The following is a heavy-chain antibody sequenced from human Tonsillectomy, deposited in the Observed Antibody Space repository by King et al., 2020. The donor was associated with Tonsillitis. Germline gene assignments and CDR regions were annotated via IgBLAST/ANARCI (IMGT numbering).Heavy chain of an antibody. CDR2: IKQDGSEK. CDR3: ARDPGGGVFDS. V-gene: IGHV3-7*01. J-gene: IGHJ4*02. Sequence: VQLVESGGDLVQPGGSLRLSCAAYGFSLSNYWISWVRQAPGKGLEWVANIKQDGSEKYFVDSVRGRYTISRDNAKNSLYLQMNSLRAEDTAVYYCARDPGGGVFDSWGQGTLVTVSS. D-gene: IGHD3-16*01. CDR1: GFSLSNYW.